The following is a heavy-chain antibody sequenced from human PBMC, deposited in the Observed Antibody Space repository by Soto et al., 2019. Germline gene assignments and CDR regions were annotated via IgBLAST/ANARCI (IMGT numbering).Heavy chain of an antibody. CDR2: ISAYNGNT. D-gene: IGHD2-2*01. J-gene: IGHJ4*02. CDR1: GYTFTNYG. CDR3: ARVGAYCVSTSCHDY. V-gene: IGHV1-18*01. Sequence: QVQLVQSGAEEKKPGASVKVSCKASGYTFTNYGISWVRQAPGQGLEWMGWISAYNGNTDYAQKLQGRVTMTTDTSTSTAYMELRSLRSDDTAVYYCARVGAYCVSTSCHDYWGQGTLVTVSS.